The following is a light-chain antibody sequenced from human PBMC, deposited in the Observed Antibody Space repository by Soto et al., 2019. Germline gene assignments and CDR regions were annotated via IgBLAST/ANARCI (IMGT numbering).Light chain of an antibody. CDR3: LQCVSYPWT. J-gene: IGKJ1*01. V-gene: IGKV1-5*03. Sequence: DIQMTQSPSALSASVGDEVNITCRASQNTFGFLAWYQQKPGKAPKLLIYKASTLVSGVPSRFSGSGSGTQFTLTLSSLQPDDSATYYCLQCVSYPWTFGHGTKVDIK. CDR1: QNTFGF. CDR2: KAS.